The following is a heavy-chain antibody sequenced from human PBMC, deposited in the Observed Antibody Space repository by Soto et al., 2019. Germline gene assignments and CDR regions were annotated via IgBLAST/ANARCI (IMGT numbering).Heavy chain of an antibody. Sequence: PGGSLRLSCAASGFTLSSYAMSWVRQAPGKGLEWVSTISTSGGSTYYADSVKGRFTISRDNSKNTLYLQMNSLRAEDTAVYYCAKDGLGAYSYGSYYFDYWGQGTLVTVSS. D-gene: IGHD5-18*01. CDR3: AKDGLGAYSYGSYYFDY. CDR1: GFTLSSYA. V-gene: IGHV3-23*01. J-gene: IGHJ4*01. CDR2: ISTSGGST.